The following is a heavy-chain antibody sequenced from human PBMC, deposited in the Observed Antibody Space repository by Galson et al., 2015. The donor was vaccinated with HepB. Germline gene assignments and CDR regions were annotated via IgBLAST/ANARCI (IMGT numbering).Heavy chain of an antibody. CDR1: GFTFSSYA. Sequence: SLRLSCATSGFTFSSYAMHWVRQAPGKGLEWVAVMSYDGGNKYYADSVKGRFTISRDNSKNTLYLQMNSLRDVDTAVYYCARVWARGEFRPPFDYWGQGTLVTVSS. CDR3: ARVWARGEFRPPFDY. D-gene: IGHD3-10*01. J-gene: IGHJ4*02. V-gene: IGHV3-30-3*01. CDR2: MSYDGGNK.